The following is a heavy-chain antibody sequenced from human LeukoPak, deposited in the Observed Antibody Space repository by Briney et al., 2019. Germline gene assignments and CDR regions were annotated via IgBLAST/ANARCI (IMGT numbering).Heavy chain of an antibody. CDR1: GGSFSGYY. Sequence: SETLSLTCAVYGGSFSGYYWSWIRQPPGKGLEWIGEINHSGSTNYNPSLKSRVTISVDTSKNQFSLKLSSVTAADTAVYYCAREPLTTVTGGYGFDPWGQGTLVTVSS. D-gene: IGHD4-17*01. V-gene: IGHV4-34*01. CDR2: INHSGST. J-gene: IGHJ5*02. CDR3: AREPLTTVTGGYGFDP.